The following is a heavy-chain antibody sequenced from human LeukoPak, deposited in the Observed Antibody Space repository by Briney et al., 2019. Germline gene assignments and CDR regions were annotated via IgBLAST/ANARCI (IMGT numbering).Heavy chain of an antibody. V-gene: IGHV4-4*07. CDR3: ARSTGWSSVLFDY. CDR2: VYTSGTT. Sequence: SETLSLTCTVSGGSISGYYWNWIRQPAGTGLEWIGRVYTSGTTIYSPYLKSRIPMSVDTSKNQFYLRLISVTAADTAVYYCARSTGWSSVLFDYWGQGALVTASS. CDR1: GGSISGYY. J-gene: IGHJ4*02. D-gene: IGHD6-19*01.